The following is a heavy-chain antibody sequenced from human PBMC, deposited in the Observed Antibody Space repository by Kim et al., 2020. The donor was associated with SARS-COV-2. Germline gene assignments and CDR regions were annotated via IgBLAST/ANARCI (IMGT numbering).Heavy chain of an antibody. V-gene: IGHV3-30-3*01. Sequence: KKSNPEPGKARLTTSRDNSKNTLYLQMNSLRAEDTAVYYCARDLGGSMDVWGQGTTVTVSS. J-gene: IGHJ6*02. CDR2: KK. CDR3: ARDLGGSMDV. D-gene: IGHD1-26*01.